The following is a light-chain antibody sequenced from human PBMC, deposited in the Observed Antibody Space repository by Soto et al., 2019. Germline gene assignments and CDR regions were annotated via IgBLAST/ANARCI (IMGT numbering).Light chain of an antibody. V-gene: IGLV1-44*01. CDR3: QSYDTGLSGSRV. Sequence: QSVLTQPPSASGTPGQRVTISCSGSSSNIGTNTVIWYQQLPGAAPKLLIYSDNQRPSGVPDRLSGSRSDTSASLAITGLQADDEADYYCQSYDTGLSGSRVFGSGTKVTVL. CDR1: SSNIGTNT. CDR2: SDN. J-gene: IGLJ1*01.